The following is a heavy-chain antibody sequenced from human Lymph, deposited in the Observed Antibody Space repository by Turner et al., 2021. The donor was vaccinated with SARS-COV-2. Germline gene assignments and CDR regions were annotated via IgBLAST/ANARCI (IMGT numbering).Heavy chain of an antibody. CDR1: GFTFSSYG. CDR3: AKECEGGWLFTYYFDY. Sequence: VQPVGDGARCVQPGGCLSTPGAASGFTFSSYGVSWVRQGPGKGLEWVSGSSGSGGNKYYADSVKGRFTISRDNSKNTLYLQMNSLRAEDTAVYYCAKECEGGWLFTYYFDYWGQGTLVTVSS. CDR2: SSGSGGNK. D-gene: IGHD3-22*01. V-gene: IGHV3-23*04. J-gene: IGHJ4*02.